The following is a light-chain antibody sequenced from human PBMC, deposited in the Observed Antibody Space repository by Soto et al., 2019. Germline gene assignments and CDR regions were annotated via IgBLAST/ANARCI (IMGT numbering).Light chain of an antibody. V-gene: IGKV1-9*01. Sequence: IQLPQSPSPLSASVGDRVTITCRASQGISSYLAWYQQKPGKAPKLLIYSASFLQSGVPSRFSGSGSGTDFTLTISSLQPEDSATYYCQHLNSYPTFGQGTRLEIK. CDR1: QGISSY. CDR2: SAS. J-gene: IGKJ5*01. CDR3: QHLNSYPT.